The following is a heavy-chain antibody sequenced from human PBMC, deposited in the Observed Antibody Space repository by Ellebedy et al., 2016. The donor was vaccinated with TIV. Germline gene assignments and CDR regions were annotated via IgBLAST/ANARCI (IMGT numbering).Heavy chain of an antibody. D-gene: IGHD3-10*01. V-gene: IGHV1-69*13. CDR3: ARGAGDRYFDL. CDR2: IIPIFGTA. Sequence: SVKVSXXASGGTFSSYAISWVRQAPGQGLEWMGGIIPIFGTANYAQKFQGRVTITADESTSTAYMELSSLRSEDTAVYYCARGAGDRYFDLWGRGTLVTVSS. J-gene: IGHJ2*01. CDR1: GGTFSSYA.